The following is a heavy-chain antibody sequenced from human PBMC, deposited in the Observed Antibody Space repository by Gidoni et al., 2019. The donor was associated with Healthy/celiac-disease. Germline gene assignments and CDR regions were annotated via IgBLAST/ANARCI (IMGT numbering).Heavy chain of an antibody. D-gene: IGHD3-22*01. CDR1: GFTFSRSW. J-gene: IGHJ4*02. V-gene: IGHV3-7*01. CDR3: AREGYYYDSSGYYTHYFDY. CDR2: IKQDGSEK. Sequence: EVQLVESGGGLVQPGGSLRLSCAASGFTFSRSWMSWVRQAPGKGLEWVANIKQDGSEKYYVDSVKGRFTISRDNAKNSLYLQMNSLRAEDTAVYYCAREGYYYDSSGYYTHYFDYWGQGTLVTVSS.